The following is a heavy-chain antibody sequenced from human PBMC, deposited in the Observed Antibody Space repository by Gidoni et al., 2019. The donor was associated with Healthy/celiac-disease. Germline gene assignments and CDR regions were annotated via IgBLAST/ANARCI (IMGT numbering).Heavy chain of an antibody. D-gene: IGHD6-13*01. Sequence: QVQLQQWGAGLLKPSETLSLTCAVYGGSFSGYYWSWIRQPPGKGLEWIGEINHSGSTNYNPSLKSRVTISVDTSKNQFSLKLSSVTAADTAVYYCARRLLYSSSWYPPFYYYYGMDVWGQGTTVTVSS. CDR2: INHSGST. J-gene: IGHJ6*02. V-gene: IGHV4-34*01. CDR1: GGSFSGYY. CDR3: ARRLLYSSSWYPPFYYYYGMDV.